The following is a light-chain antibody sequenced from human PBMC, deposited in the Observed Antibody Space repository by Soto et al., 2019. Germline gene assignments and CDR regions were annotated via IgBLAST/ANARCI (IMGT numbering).Light chain of an antibody. V-gene: IGKV1-39*01. CDR2: AAS. Sequence: DIQMTQSPSSLSASVGDRVTITCRASQSISSYFNWYQQKPGNAPKLLLYAASSLQSGVPSRCSGSGSGTDFTRTMSNQQPEDYAMYYCQERKTFGQGTKVEIK. CDR3: QERKT. J-gene: IGKJ1*01. CDR1: QSISSY.